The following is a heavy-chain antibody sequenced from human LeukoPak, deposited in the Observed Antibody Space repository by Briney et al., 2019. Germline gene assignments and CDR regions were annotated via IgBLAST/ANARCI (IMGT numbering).Heavy chain of an antibody. CDR3: ARAGYSSIWYGNYFDY. Sequence: GGSLRLSCAASGFTFSSYWMSWVRQAPGKGLEWVANIKQDGSAKYYVDSVKGRFTISRDNAKNSLYLQMGSLRAEDTAVYYCARAGYSSIWYGNYFDYWGQGTLVTVSS. D-gene: IGHD6-13*01. CDR2: IKQDGSAK. V-gene: IGHV3-7*01. CDR1: GFTFSSYW. J-gene: IGHJ4*02.